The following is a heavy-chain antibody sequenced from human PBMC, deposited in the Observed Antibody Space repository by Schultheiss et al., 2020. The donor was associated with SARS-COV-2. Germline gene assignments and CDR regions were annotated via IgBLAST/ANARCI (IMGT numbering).Heavy chain of an antibody. Sequence: SQTLSLTCPVSGGFISSGGYYWSWIRQPPGKGLEWIGSIYYSGSTYYNPSLKSRVTISVDTSKNQFSLKVTSLTAADTAMYYCARRGFAWFFDLWGRGALVTVSS. CDR3: ARRGFAWFFDL. CDR1: GGFISSGGYY. J-gene: IGHJ2*01. CDR2: IYYSGST. V-gene: IGHV4-39*07.